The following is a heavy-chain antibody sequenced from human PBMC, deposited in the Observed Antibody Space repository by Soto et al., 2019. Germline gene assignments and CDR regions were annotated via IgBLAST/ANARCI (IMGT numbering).Heavy chain of an antibody. CDR3: ARSPSTSSIGAFDF. D-gene: IGHD2-2*01. Sequence: PSETLSLTCNVSGGSISAFYWNWIRQSAGKGLEWIGRVYRSGHTTYNPSLESRVTMSIDPSKSQFSLTLGSVTAADTAVYYCARSPSTSSIGAFDFWGRGTKVTVS. J-gene: IGHJ3*01. V-gene: IGHV4-4*07. CDR2: VYRSGHT. CDR1: GGSISAFY.